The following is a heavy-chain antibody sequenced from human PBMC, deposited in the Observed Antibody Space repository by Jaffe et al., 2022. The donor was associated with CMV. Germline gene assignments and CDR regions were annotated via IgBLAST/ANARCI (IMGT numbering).Heavy chain of an antibody. D-gene: IGHD3-10*01. Sequence: QVQLQESGPGLVKPSETLSLTCSVSGGSISPYYWSWIRQPPGKGLEWIGYIYYNGGTHYNPSLKSRVTISLDTSKNQFSLKLTSVTAADTAVYYCARDSATLYYSGSNDYWGQGTLVTVSS. CDR2: IYYNGGT. CDR3: ARDSATLYYSGSNDY. V-gene: IGHV4-59*01. CDR1: GGSISPYY. J-gene: IGHJ4*02.